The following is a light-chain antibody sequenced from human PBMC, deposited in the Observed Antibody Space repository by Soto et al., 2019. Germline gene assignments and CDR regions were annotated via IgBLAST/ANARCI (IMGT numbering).Light chain of an antibody. J-gene: IGLJ2*01. V-gene: IGLV1-40*01. Sequence: QSVLTQPPSVSGAPGQRVTISCTGSRSNIGAGYDVHWYQQIPGAAPKLLIYGNSNRPSGVPDRFSGSKSGTSASLAITGLQAEDEADYYCQSYDASLSGDVVFGGGPQLIVL. CDR3: QSYDASLSGDVV. CDR2: GNS. CDR1: RSNIGAGYD.